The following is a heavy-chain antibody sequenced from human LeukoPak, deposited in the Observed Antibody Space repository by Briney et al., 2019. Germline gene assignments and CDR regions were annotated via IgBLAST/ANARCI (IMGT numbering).Heavy chain of an antibody. CDR3: ARSTAVVNWYFDL. Sequence: SETLSLTCTVSGGSISSYYWSWIRQPPGKGLEWIGYIYYSGSTNYNPSLKSRVTISVATSKNQFSLKLSSVTAADTAVYYCARSTAVVNWYFDLWGRGTLVTVSS. CDR2: IYYSGST. D-gene: IGHD5-18*01. CDR1: GGSISSYY. V-gene: IGHV4-59*01. J-gene: IGHJ2*01.